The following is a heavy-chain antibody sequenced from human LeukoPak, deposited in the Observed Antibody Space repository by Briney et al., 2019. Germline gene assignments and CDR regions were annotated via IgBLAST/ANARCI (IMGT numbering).Heavy chain of an antibody. V-gene: IGHV3-7*01. CDR3: ARCRDGYNRGLDY. D-gene: IGHD5-24*01. CDR1: GFTFSSYW. CDR2: IKQDGSEK. Sequence: PGGSLRLSCAASGFTFSSYWMSWVRQAPGKGLEWVANIKQDGSEKYYVDSVKGRFTISRDNAKNSLYLQMNSLRAEDTAVYYCARCRDGYNRGLDYWGQGTLVTVSS. J-gene: IGHJ4*02.